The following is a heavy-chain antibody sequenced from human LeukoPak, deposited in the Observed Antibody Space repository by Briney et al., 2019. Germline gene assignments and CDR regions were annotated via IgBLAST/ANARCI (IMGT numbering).Heavy chain of an antibody. CDR3: VREREGSNSEH. D-gene: IGHD1-26*01. Sequence: PGGSLRLSCAASGFTVSNNRLSWVRQAPGMGLEWVSTIYSDGNTYYPDSVKGRFTIPRDGSKNTLYLQLNSLRTEDTAIYYCVREREGSNSEHWGQGTLVTVSS. CDR2: IYSDGNT. CDR1: GFTVSNNR. J-gene: IGHJ1*01. V-gene: IGHV3-53*01.